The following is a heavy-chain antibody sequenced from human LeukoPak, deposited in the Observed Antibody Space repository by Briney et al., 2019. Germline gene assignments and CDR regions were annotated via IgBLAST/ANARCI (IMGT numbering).Heavy chain of an antibody. CDR2: ISAYNGNT. Sequence: ASVKVSCKASGYTFTSYGISWVRQAPGQGLEWMGWISAYNGNTNYAQKLQGRVTMTTDTSTSTVYMELRSLRSDDTAVYYCATVVPAARGWYYGMDVWGQGTTVTVSS. CDR1: GYTFTSYG. D-gene: IGHD2-2*01. J-gene: IGHJ6*02. V-gene: IGHV1-18*01. CDR3: ATVVPAARGWYYGMDV.